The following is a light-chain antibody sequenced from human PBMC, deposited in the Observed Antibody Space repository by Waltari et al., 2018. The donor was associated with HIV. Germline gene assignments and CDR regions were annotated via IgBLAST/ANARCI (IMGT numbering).Light chain of an antibody. CDR2: GNS. V-gene: IGLV1-40*01. J-gene: IGLJ2*01. CDR1: SSNIGAGYD. Sequence: QAVLTQPPSVSGAPGLRVTISCTGSSSNIGAGYDVLWYQQLPGTAPKLLTYGNSNRPSGVPDRFSGSKSGTSASLAIAGLQAEDEAEYYCQSYDSSLSVSVFGGGTKLTVL. CDR3: QSYDSSLSVSV.